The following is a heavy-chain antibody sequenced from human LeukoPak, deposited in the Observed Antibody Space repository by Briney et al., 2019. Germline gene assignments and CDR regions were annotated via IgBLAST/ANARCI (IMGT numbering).Heavy chain of an antibody. CDR3: AVGIAGRPGPYY. CDR2: ISSSSSYI. D-gene: IGHD6-6*01. J-gene: IGHJ4*02. V-gene: IGHV3-21*01. Sequence: GGSLRLSCAASGFTFRSYSMNWVRQAPGKGLEWVSSISSSSSYIYYADSVRGRFTISGDNAKNSLDLQMNSLKGEDTAVYYCAVGIAGRPGPYYWGQGTLVTVSS. CDR1: GFTFRSYS.